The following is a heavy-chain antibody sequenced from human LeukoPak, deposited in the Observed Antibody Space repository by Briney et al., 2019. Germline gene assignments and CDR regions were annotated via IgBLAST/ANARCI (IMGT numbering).Heavy chain of an antibody. CDR2: FYSDDNK. D-gene: IGHD6-13*01. Sequence: DPGGPLRLSCTVSGFTVSINSMSWVRQSPGKGLEWVSYFYSDDNKHYSDSVKGQFTISRDNSKNTVYLQMNSLRAEDTAVYYCASKLSSSGDYWGQGALVTVSS. CDR3: ASKLSSSGDY. J-gene: IGHJ4*02. CDR1: GFTVSINS. V-gene: IGHV3-66*01.